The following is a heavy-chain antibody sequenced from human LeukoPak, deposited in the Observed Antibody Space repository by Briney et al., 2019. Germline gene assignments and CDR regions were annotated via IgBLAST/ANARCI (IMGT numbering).Heavy chain of an antibody. J-gene: IGHJ4*02. Sequence: SETLSLTCTVSGGSISSYYWSWIRQPPGKGLEWIGYIYYSGSINYNPSLKSRVTISVDTSKNQFSLKLSSVTAADTAVYYCARSGYSGYYGYWGQGTLVTVSS. V-gene: IGHV4-59*01. D-gene: IGHD5-12*01. CDR3: ARSGYSGYYGY. CDR1: GGSISSYY. CDR2: IYYSGSI.